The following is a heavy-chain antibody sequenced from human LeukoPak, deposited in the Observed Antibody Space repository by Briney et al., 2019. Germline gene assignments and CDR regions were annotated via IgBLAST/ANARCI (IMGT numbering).Heavy chain of an antibody. D-gene: IGHD2-15*01. CDR1: GGTFSSYA. J-gene: IGHJ4*02. V-gene: IGHV1-69*04. CDR2: IIPILGIA. CDR3: ARPVAPHDPFDY. Sequence: ASVKVSCKASGGTFSSYAISWVRQAPGQGLEWMGRIIPILGIANYAQKFQGRVTITADKSISTAYLQWSSLKASDTAMYYCARPVAPHDPFDYWGQGTLVTVSS.